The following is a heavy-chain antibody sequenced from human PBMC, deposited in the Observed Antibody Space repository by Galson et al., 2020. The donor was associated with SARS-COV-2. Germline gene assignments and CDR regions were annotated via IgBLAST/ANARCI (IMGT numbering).Heavy chain of an antibody. CDR3: ARMYYDILTGYYEFDY. Sequence: SGPTLVKPTQTLTLTCTFSGFSLSTSGMCVSWIRQPPGKALEWLALIDWDDDKYYSTSLKTRLTISKDTSKNQVVLTMTNMDPVDTATYYCARMYYDILTGYYEFDYWGQGTLVTVSS. CDR2: IDWDDDK. J-gene: IGHJ4*02. CDR1: GFSLSTSGMC. V-gene: IGHV2-70*01. D-gene: IGHD3-9*01.